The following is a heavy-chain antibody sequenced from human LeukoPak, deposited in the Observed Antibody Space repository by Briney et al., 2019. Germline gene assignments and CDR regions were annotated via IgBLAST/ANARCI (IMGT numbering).Heavy chain of an antibody. J-gene: IGHJ6*02. CDR2: IYYSGST. D-gene: IGHD6-13*01. V-gene: IGHV4-59*01. Sequence: SETLSLTCTVSGGSISSYYWSWIRQPPGKGLEWIGYIYYSGSTNYNPSLKSRVTISVDTSKNQFSLKLSSVTAADTAVYYCARGPGQQLVKGYYYYYGMDVWGQGTAVTVSS. CDR1: GGSISSYY. CDR3: ARGPGQQLVKGYYYYYGMDV.